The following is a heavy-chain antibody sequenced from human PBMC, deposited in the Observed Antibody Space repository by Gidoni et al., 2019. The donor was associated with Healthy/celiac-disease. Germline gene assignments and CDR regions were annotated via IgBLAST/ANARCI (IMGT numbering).Heavy chain of an antibody. V-gene: IGHV3-21*01. CDR2: ISSSSSYI. CDR1: GFTFSSYS. J-gene: IGHJ4*02. D-gene: IGHD2-15*01. Sequence: EVQLVESGGGLVKPGGSLRLSCAASGFTFSSYSLNWVRQAPGKGLEWVSSISSSSSYIYYADSVKGRFTISRDNAKNSLYLQMNSLRAEDTAVYYCARDGVRVGYCSGGSCYFGYWGQGTLVTVSS. CDR3: ARDGVRVGYCSGGSCYFGY.